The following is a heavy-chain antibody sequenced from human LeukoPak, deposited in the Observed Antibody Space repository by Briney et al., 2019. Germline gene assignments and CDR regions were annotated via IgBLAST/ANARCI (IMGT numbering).Heavy chain of an antibody. D-gene: IGHD7-27*01. CDR3: ANPTLG. Sequence: GGSLRLSCAASGFTFSNYGMHWVRQAPGKGLEWVAFVRYDGTNKYYADSVKGRFTISRDNSKNTLYVQMNSLRAEDTAVYYCANPTLGWGQGTLVTVSS. J-gene: IGHJ4*02. CDR2: VRYDGTNK. V-gene: IGHV3-30*02. CDR1: GFTFSNYG.